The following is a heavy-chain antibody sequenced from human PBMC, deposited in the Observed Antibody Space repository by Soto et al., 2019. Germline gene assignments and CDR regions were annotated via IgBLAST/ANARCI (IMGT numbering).Heavy chain of an antibody. D-gene: IGHD6-13*01. CDR3: ARDLRIAAEPFGAFDI. V-gene: IGHV3-30-3*01. J-gene: IGHJ3*02. CDR2: ISHDGSNK. Sequence: QVQLVESGGGVVQPGRSQGLPCAASGFTFSSYAMHWVRQAPGKGLEWVAVISHDGSNKYYADSVKGRFTISRDNSKNTLYLQMNSLRAEDTAVYYCARDLRIAAEPFGAFDIWGQGTMVTVSS. CDR1: GFTFSSYA.